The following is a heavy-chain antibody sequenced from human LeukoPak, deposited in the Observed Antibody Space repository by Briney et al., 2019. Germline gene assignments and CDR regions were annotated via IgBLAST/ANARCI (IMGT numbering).Heavy chain of an antibody. V-gene: IGHV4-59*01. J-gene: IGHJ6*02. CDR3: ARASGYDSYYYGMDV. CDR1: GGSISSYY. Sequence: SETLSLTCTVSGGSISSYYWSWIRQPPGKGLEWIGYIYYSGSTNYNPSLKSRVTVSVDTSKNQFSLKLSSVTAADTAVYYCARASGYDSYYYGMDVWGQGTTVTVSS. CDR2: IYYSGST. D-gene: IGHD5-12*01.